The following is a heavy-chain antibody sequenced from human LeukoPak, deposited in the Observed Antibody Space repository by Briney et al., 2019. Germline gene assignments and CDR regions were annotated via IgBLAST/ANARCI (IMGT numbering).Heavy chain of an antibody. D-gene: IGHD6-13*01. J-gene: IGHJ4*02. CDR2: ISSSSTYI. CDR3: ATSSVIAAAGVGDY. V-gene: IGHV3-21*01. CDR1: GFTFSSYS. Sequence: GGSLRLSCAASGFTFSSYSMNWVRQAPGKGLEWGSSISSSSTYIYYADSVKGRFTISRDNAKNSLYLQMNSLRAEDTAVYYCATSSVIAAAGVGDYWGQGTLVTVSS.